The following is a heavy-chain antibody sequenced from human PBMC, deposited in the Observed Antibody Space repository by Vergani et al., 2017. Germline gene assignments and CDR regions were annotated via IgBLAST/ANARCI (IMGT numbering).Heavy chain of an antibody. Sequence: QVQLQESGPGLVKPSETLSLTCTVSGGSISSYYWSWIRQPPGKGLEWIGYIYYSGSTNYNPSLKSRVTISVDTSKNQFSLKLSSVTAADTAVYYCANLRTWYYYMDVWGKGTTVTVSS. J-gene: IGHJ6*03. CDR3: ANLRTWYYYMDV. V-gene: IGHV4-59*01. D-gene: IGHD2-2*01. CDR2: IYYSGST. CDR1: GGSISSYY.